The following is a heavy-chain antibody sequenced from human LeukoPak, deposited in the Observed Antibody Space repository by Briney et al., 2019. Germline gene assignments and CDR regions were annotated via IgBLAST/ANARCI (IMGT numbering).Heavy chain of an antibody. CDR3: AREGNTAYYFDY. CDR1: GYTFTSYY. J-gene: IGHJ4*02. Sequence: GASVKVFCKASGYTFTSYYMHWVRQAPGQGLEWMGIINPSGGSTSYAQKFQGRVTMTRDTSTSTVYMELSSLRSEDTAVYYCAREGNTAYYFDYWGQGTLVTVSS. CDR2: INPSGGST. V-gene: IGHV1-46*01. D-gene: IGHD5-18*01.